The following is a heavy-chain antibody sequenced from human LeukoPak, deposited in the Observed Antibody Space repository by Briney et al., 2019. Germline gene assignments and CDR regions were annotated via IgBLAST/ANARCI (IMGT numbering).Heavy chain of an antibody. V-gene: IGHV3-7*01. CDR3: VPEPEYGESG. CDR2: INEDGSEK. D-gene: IGHD4-17*01. J-gene: IGHJ4*02. Sequence: GGSVRLSCAASGFIFNKNCMSWVRQAPGKGLEWVANINEDGSEKNYVDSVKGRFTISRDNAKTSLYLQMNSLRVEDTAVYYCVPEPEYGESGGGQGALVTVSS. CDR1: GFIFNKNC.